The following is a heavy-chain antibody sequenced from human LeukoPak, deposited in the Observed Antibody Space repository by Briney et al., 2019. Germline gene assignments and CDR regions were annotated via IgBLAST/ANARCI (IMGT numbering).Heavy chain of an antibody. CDR1: GYTFTSYD. Sequence: GASVKVSCKASGYTFTSYDINWVRQATGQGLEWMGWMNPNSGNTGYAQKFQGRVTMTRNTSISTAYMELSSLRPEDTAVYYCARGNVQLWPLGKNWCFDLWGRGTLVTVSS. V-gene: IGHV1-8*01. CDR3: ARGNVQLWPLGKNWCFDL. CDR2: MNPNSGNT. D-gene: IGHD5-18*01. J-gene: IGHJ2*01.